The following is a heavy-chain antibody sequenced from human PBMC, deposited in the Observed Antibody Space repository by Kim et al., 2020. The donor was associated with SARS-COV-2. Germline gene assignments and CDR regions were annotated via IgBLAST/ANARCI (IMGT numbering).Heavy chain of an antibody. CDR3: AGYRDGY. Sequence: SETLSLTCAVSGDSFTAYHWTWIRQSPAKGLEWIGDITHGGGRRFNPSLESRVTMSIDTSKNHFSLNLRSATAADMAVYFCAGYRDGYRVQG. D-gene: IGHD5-12*01. V-gene: IGHV4-34*10. J-gene: IGHJ1*01. CDR1: GDSFTAYH. CDR2: ITHGGGR.